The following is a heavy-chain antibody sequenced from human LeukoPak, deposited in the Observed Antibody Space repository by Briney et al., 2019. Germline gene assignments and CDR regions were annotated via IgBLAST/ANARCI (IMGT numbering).Heavy chain of an antibody. V-gene: IGHV3-7*01. CDR3: ARDDYSNDWFDP. Sequence: GGSLRLSXAASGFTFSSYWMSWVRQAPGKGLEWVANIKQDGSEKYYVDSVKGRFTISRDNARNSLYLQMNSLRAEDTAVYYCARDDYSNDWFDPWGQGTLVTVSS. J-gene: IGHJ5*02. D-gene: IGHD6-13*01. CDR2: IKQDGSEK. CDR1: GFTFSSYW.